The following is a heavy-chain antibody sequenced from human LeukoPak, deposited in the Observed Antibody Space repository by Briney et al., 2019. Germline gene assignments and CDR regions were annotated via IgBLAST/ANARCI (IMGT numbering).Heavy chain of an antibody. CDR1: GYTFTGYY. D-gene: IGHD2-15*01. CDR3: ARLIRMVDYYFDY. Sequence: ASVKVSCKASGYTFTGYYMHWVRQAPGQGLEWMGWINPNSGGTNYAQKFQGRVTMTRDTSISTAYMELSRLRSDDTAVYYCARLIRMVDYYFDYWGQGTLVTVSS. V-gene: IGHV1-2*02. J-gene: IGHJ4*02. CDR2: INPNSGGT.